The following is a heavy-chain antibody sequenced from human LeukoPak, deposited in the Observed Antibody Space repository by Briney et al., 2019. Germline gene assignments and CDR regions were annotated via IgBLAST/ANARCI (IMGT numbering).Heavy chain of an antibody. CDR1: GASISSDY. J-gene: IGHJ3*02. D-gene: IGHD5-24*01. V-gene: IGHV4-4*07. CDR3: ARDSAEMATSDDALDI. Sequence: PSETLSLTCTVSGASISSDYWSWIRQTAGKGLEWIGRMYTSGSTTYNPSLRSRVSISVDTSKNQLSLRMYSVTAADTAVYYCARDSAEMATSDDALDIWGQGTMVTVSS. CDR2: MYTSGST.